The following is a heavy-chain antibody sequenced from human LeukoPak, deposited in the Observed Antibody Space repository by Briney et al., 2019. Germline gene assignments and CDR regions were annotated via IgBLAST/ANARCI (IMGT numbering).Heavy chain of an antibody. CDR3: ARVPLRFYDSSGYYIRRYGMDV. V-gene: IGHV3-48*01. CDR1: GFTFSSYS. CDR2: ISSSSSTI. J-gene: IGHJ6*02. D-gene: IGHD3-22*01. Sequence: GGSLRLSCAASGFTFSSYSMNWVRQAPGRGLEWVSYISSSSSTIYYADSVKGRFTISRDNAKNSLYLQMNSLRAEDTAVYYCARVPLRFYDSSGYYIRRYGMDVWGQGTTVTVSS.